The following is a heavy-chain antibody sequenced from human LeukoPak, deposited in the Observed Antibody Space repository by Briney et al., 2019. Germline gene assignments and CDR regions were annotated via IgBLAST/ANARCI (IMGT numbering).Heavy chain of an antibody. CDR1: GFTFSSHA. D-gene: IGHD3-22*01. J-gene: IGHJ4*02. CDR2: ISTSGSTI. CDR3: ARDDRITMIVLDY. Sequence: GGSLRLSCAASGFTFSSHAMNWVRQAPGKGLEWVSYISTSGSTIYYADSVKGRFTISRDNAKNSLYLQMNSLRAEDTAVYYCARDDRITMIVLDYWGQGTLVTVSS. V-gene: IGHV3-48*03.